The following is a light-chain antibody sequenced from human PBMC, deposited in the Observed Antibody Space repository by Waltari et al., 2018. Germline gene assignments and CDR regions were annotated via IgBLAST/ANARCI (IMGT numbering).Light chain of an antibody. CDR2: LGS. CDR1: QSRLHSNGHNY. Sequence: DIVMTLSPVTLPATPGEPASISCRSSQSRLHSNGHNYVDWDVQKPRQPPQRLIYLGSNRASGVPDRFRGSGSGTDFTLEISRVEAEDVGRYYCMQALQTRLTFGQGTKLEI. V-gene: IGKV2-28*01. J-gene: IGKJ2*01. CDR3: MQALQTRLT.